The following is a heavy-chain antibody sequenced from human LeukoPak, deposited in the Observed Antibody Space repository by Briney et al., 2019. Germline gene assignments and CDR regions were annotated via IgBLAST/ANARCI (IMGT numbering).Heavy chain of an antibody. D-gene: IGHD3-9*01. CDR2: ISAYNGNT. V-gene: IGHV1-18*01. CDR1: SYTFTSYG. Sequence: RASVKVSCTASSYTFTSYGISWVRQAPGQRLEWMGWISAYNGNTNYAQKLQGRVTMTTDTSTSTAYMELRSLRSDDTAVYYCARRAYDILTGYLDYWGQGTLVTVSS. CDR3: ARRAYDILTGYLDY. J-gene: IGHJ4*02.